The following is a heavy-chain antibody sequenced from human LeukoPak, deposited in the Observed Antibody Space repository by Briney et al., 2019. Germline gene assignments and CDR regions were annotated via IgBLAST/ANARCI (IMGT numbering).Heavy chain of an antibody. CDR3: ARVMGRTDDAFDI. Sequence: GASVKVSCKASGYTFTGYYMHWVRQAPGQGLEWMGWINPNSGGTNYAQKFQGWVTMTRDTSISTAYMELSRLRSDDTAVYYCARVMGRTDDAFDIWGQGTMVTVSS. V-gene: IGHV1-2*04. CDR2: INPNSGGT. CDR1: GYTFTGYY. D-gene: IGHD2-8*01. J-gene: IGHJ3*02.